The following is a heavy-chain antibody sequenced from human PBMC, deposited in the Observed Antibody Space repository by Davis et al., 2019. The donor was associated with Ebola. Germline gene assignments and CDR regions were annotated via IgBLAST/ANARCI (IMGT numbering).Heavy chain of an antibody. D-gene: IGHD3-16*01. Sequence: PGGSLRLSCAASGFTFSSYWMHWVRHAPGKGLVWVSRINSDGSSTSYADSVKGRFTISRDNAKNTLYLQMNSLRAEDTAVYYCARVGGDGSSPLEGLDYWGQGTLVNVSS. CDR2: INSDGSST. CDR3: ARVGGDGSSPLEGLDY. J-gene: IGHJ4*02. CDR1: GFTFSSYW. V-gene: IGHV3-74*01.